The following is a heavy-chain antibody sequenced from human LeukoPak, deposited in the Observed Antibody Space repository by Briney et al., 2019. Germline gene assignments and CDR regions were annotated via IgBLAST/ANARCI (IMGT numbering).Heavy chain of an antibody. J-gene: IGHJ3*02. CDR3: AREYYDSSGSKYAFDI. D-gene: IGHD3-22*01. Sequence: ASVKVSCTASGYTLTDYYMHWVRQAPGQGLEWMGCIDPDSGGTKSAQRFQGRVTMTRDTSITTVYMELSRLRSDDTAVYYCAREYYDSSGSKYAFDIWGQGTMVIVSS. V-gene: IGHV1-2*02. CDR2: IDPDSGGT. CDR1: GYTLTDYY.